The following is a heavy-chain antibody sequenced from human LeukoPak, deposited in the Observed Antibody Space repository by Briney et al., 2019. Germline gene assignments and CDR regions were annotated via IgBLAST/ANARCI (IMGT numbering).Heavy chain of an antibody. CDR3: AREGGRAVPGRFDQ. CDR1: GINFRSSG. CDR2: IQNDGSDK. D-gene: IGHD6-13*01. V-gene: IGHV3-30*02. J-gene: IGHJ4*02. Sequence: GGSLRLSRAASGINFRSSGMHWVRQAPGKGLEWVTFIQNDGSDKYYAASVKGRFTISRDNSKNTVYLHMASLRADDTALYYCAREGGRAVPGRFDQWGQGTLVTVSS.